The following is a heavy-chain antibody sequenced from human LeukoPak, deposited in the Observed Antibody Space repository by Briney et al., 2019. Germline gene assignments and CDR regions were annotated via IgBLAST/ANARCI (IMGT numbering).Heavy chain of an antibody. D-gene: IGHD3-3*01. J-gene: IGHJ4*02. V-gene: IGHV4-59*01. CDR3: AREAVWSRGDYFDY. CDR1: GGPISSYY. Sequence: PSETLSLTLTVSGGPISSYYWSWIRQPPAKGLEGIGYIYYSGSTNYNPSLKSRVTISVDTSKNQFSLKLSSVTAADTGVYYCAREAVWSRGDYFDYWGRGTLVTVSS. CDR2: IYYSGST.